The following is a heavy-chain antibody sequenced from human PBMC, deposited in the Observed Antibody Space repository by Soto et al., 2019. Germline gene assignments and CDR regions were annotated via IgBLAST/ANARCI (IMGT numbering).Heavy chain of an antibody. CDR1: GFTFSSYS. CDR3: ARVFSGYDLRYYMDV. CDR2: ISSSSSTI. V-gene: IGHV3-48*01. Sequence: EVQLVESGGGLVQPGGSLRLSCVASGFTFSSYSMNWVRQAPGKGLEWVSYISSSSSTIYYADSVKGRFTISRDNAKNSMYMQMTGLRAEDTAVYYCARVFSGYDLRYYMDVWGKGTTVTVSS. J-gene: IGHJ6*03. D-gene: IGHD5-12*01.